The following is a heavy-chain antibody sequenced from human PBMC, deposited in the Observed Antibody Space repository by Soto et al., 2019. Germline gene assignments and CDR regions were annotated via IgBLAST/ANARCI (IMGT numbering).Heavy chain of an antibody. V-gene: IGHV1-24*01. CDR2: FDPEDGET. D-gene: IGHD2-21*01. CDR3: AIRGLRLLQSPFDS. CDR1: GHTLTELS. J-gene: IGHJ4*02. Sequence: QVQVEQSGTEVKKPGASVKVSCKVSGHTLTELSIHWVRQAPGKGLEWMGGFDPEDGETVYAQKFQGRVTMTEDTFTDTAYMELSSLRSEDAAVYYCAIRGLRLLQSPFDSWGQGTLVPVSS.